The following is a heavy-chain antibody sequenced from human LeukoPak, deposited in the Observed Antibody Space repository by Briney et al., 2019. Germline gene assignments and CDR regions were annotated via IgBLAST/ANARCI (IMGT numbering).Heavy chain of an antibody. CDR1: GGSISSGSYY. CDR2: IYTSGST. CDR3: ARTLTVSTGQDAFDI. D-gene: IGHD1-14*01. V-gene: IGHV4-61*02. Sequence: SETLSLTCTVSGGSISSGSYYWSWIRQPAGKGLEWIGRIYTSGSTNYNPSLKSRVTISVDTSKNQFSLKLSSVTAADTAVYYCARTLTVSTGQDAFDIWGQGTMVTVSS. J-gene: IGHJ3*02.